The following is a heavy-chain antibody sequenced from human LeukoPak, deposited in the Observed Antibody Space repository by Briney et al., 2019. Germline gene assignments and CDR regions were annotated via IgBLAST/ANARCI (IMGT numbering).Heavy chain of an antibody. Sequence: GGSLRLSCAASGFTFSSYAMNWVRQAPGKGLEWVSTISGDGGDTHYADSVRGRFTISRANSKNTLFMQMNSLRAEDTAVYYCGNSGSRDWDYFEYWGQGTLVTASS. J-gene: IGHJ4*02. CDR1: GFTFSSYA. V-gene: IGHV3-23*01. D-gene: IGHD6-19*01. CDR2: ISGDGGDT. CDR3: GNSGSRDWDYFEY.